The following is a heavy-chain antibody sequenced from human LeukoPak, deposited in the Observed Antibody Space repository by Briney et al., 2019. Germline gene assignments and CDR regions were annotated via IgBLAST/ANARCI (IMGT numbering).Heavy chain of an antibody. Sequence: GRSLRLSCAASGFTFSSYAMHWVGQAPGKGLEGGAVISYDGSNKYYVDCVKGRFTISRENSKKTLYLQMNSLRAEDTAVYYCAREAEFAAFDIWGQGTMVTVSS. CDR2: ISYDGSNK. V-gene: IGHV3-30*04. CDR1: GFTFSSYA. D-gene: IGHD3-10*01. J-gene: IGHJ3*02. CDR3: AREAEFAAFDI.